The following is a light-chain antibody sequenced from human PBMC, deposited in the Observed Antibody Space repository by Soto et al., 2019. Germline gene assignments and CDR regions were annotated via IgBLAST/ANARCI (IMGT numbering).Light chain of an antibody. CDR2: DAS. Sequence: DIQMTQSPSTLSASVGDRVTITCRASQSISSWLAWYQQKPGKAPKLLIYDASSSKSGVPSRFSGSGSGTEFTLTISSLQPDDFATYYCQQYNSYRGTFGQGTKVDIK. CDR1: QSISSW. CDR3: QQYNSYRGT. J-gene: IGKJ1*01. V-gene: IGKV1-5*01.